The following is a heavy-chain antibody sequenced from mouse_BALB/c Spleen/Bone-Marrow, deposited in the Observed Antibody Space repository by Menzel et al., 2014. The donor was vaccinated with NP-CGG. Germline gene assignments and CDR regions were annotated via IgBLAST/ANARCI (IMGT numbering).Heavy chain of an antibody. CDR1: GYSIXSGYS. Sequence: DVMLVESGPGLVKPSQSLSLTCTVTGYSIXSGYSWHWIRQFPGNKLEWMGYIHYSGSTNYNPSLKSRISITRDTSKNQFFLQLNSVTTEDTATYYCARFNYGPWFAYWGQGTLVTVSA. J-gene: IGHJ3*01. V-gene: IGHV3-1*02. CDR2: IHYSGST. D-gene: IGHD1-2*01. CDR3: ARFNYGPWFAY.